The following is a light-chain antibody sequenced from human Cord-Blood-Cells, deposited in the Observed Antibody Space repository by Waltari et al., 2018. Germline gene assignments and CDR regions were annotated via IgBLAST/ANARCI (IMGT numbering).Light chain of an antibody. Sequence: QSALTHPASVSGSPGQSITLSCTGTSSDVGSYKLVSWYQQHPGKAPKLMIYEGSKRPSGVSNRFSGSKSGNTASLTISGLQAEDEADYYCCSYAGSSTYVFGTGTKVTVL. CDR1: SSDVGSYKL. CDR2: EGS. J-gene: IGLJ1*01. V-gene: IGLV2-23*01. CDR3: CSYAGSSTYV.